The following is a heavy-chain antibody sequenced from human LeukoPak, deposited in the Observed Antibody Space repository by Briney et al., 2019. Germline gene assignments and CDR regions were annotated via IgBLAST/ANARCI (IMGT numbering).Heavy chain of an antibody. D-gene: IGHD2-21*01. Sequence: SETLSLTCTVSGDSINSDGYFWSWIRQPAGKGLEWIGRISSSGGTNYSPSLKSRVAISIDTSNNQFSLHLSSVTAADPAVYHCARALCIGDVCEWFDPWGQGTLVTVSS. CDR2: ISSSGGT. J-gene: IGHJ5*02. CDR3: ARALCIGDVCEWFDP. V-gene: IGHV4-61*02. CDR1: GDSINSDGYF.